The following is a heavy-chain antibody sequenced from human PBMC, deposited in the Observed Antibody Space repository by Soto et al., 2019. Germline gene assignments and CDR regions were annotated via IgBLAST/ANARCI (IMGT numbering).Heavy chain of an antibody. D-gene: IGHD3-22*01. CDR1: GFTFSSYP. CDR2: ISGSGGNT. J-gene: IGHJ6*02. Sequence: PGGSLRLSCAASGFTFSSYPMSWVRQAPGKGLEWVSAISGSGGNTYYADSVKGRFTISRDSSKKTVSLQMNSLRAEDTAVYYCARYDSSGYYWPYYYYALDVWGQGTTVTVSS. V-gene: IGHV3-23*01. CDR3: ARYDSSGYYWPYYYYALDV.